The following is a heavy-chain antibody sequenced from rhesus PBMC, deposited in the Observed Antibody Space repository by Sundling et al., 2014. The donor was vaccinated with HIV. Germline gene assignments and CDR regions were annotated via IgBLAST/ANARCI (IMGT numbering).Heavy chain of an antibody. J-gene: IGHJ4*01. CDR3: ASPWNSWSGFDY. CDR1: DGSFTNTY. V-gene: IGHV4-169*02. CDR2: IYGRSINT. D-gene: IGHD6-13*01. Sequence: QVLLQESGPGLVKPSETLSVTCAVSDGSFTNTYWNWIRQAPGMGLEWIGYIYGRSINTNYNPSLKSRVTVSKDTSKNQFSLKLSSVTAADTAVYYCASPWNSWSGFDYWGQGVLVAVSS.